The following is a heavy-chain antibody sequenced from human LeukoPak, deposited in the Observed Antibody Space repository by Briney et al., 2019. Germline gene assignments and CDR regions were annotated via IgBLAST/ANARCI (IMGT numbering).Heavy chain of an antibody. V-gene: IGHV1-69*01. D-gene: IGHD5-12*01. CDR3: ARNSRLASTSGLNY. CDR1: GGTFSSYP. J-gene: IGHJ4*02. CDR2: ITPIFGEA. Sequence: SVKVSCKVSGGTFSSYPISWVRQAPGQGLEWMGEITPIFGEAQNAEKFQGRVTITADEPTSTVYMELTSLRLDDTAMYYCARNSRLASTSGLNYWGQGTLVTVSS.